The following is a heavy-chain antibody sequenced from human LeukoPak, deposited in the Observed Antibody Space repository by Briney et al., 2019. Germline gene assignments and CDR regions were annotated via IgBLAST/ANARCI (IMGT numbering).Heavy chain of an antibody. J-gene: IGHJ5*02. D-gene: IGHD3-10*01. Sequence: GGSLRLSCAASGFTFSDYYMDWVRQAPGKGLEWVSVIYSGGSTYYADSVKGRFTISRDNSKNTLYLQMNSLRAEDTAVYYCAITMVRGPGFGRAGNWFDPWGQGTLVTVSS. CDR1: GFTFSDYY. CDR3: AITMVRGPGFGRAGNWFDP. CDR2: IYSGGST. V-gene: IGHV3-53*01.